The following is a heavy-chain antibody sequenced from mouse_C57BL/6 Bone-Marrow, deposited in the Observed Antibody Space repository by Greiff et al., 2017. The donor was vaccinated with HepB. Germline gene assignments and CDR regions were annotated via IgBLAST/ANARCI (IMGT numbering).Heavy chain of an antibody. CDR3: AKSTFTTGVAPYYAMDY. Sequence: DVQLQESGPGLVKPSQSLSITCSVTGYSITSGYYWYWIRQFPGNQLEWMGYISYDGSNNYNPTLKNRISITRDTSKNQFFMKLNSVTTEDTATYYGAKSTFTTGVAPYYAMDYWGQGTSVTVSS. CDR1: GYSITSGYY. D-gene: IGHD1-1*01. CDR2: ISYDGSN. V-gene: IGHV3-6*01. J-gene: IGHJ4*01.